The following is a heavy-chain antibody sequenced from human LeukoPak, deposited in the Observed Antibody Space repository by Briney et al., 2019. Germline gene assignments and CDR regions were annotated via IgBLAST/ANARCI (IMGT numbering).Heavy chain of an antibody. J-gene: IGHJ6*02. CDR3: AKEEWELLPDLYYGMDV. CDR2: INSDGSIT. D-gene: IGHD1-26*01. V-gene: IGHV3-74*01. CDR1: GFTFSSHW. Sequence: PGGSLRLSCAASGFTFSSHWMHWVRQAPGKGLVWVSRINSDGSITTYADSARGRFTISRDNAKNTLYLQMNSLRVEDTAVYYCAKEEWELLPDLYYGMDVWGQGTTVTVSS.